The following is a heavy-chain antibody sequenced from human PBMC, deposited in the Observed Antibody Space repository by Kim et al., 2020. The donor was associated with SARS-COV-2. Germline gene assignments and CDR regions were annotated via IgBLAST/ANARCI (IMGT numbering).Heavy chain of an antibody. D-gene: IGHD3-10*01. J-gene: IGHJ5*02. CDR1: GGSISSYY. V-gene: IGHV4-4*07. CDR3: ARLDMVGGKFDP. CDR2: IYAGETA. Sequence: SETLSLTCTVSGGSISSYYWSWIRQSAGKGLEWIGRIYAGETAHYNPSLKSRVTMSVDTSKNQSSLKVNSVTAADTAVYYCARLDMVGGKFDPWGQGTLV.